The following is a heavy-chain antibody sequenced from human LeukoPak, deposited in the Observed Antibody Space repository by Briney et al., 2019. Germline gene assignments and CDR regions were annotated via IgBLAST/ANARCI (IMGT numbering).Heavy chain of an antibody. CDR2: IKQDGSEK. Sequence: GGSLRLSCAASGFTFSSYWMSWVRQAPGKGLEWVANIKQDGSEKYYVDSVKGRFTISRVNAKNSLYLQMNSLRAEDTAVYYCARELRNNWFDPWGQGTLVTVSS. V-gene: IGHV3-7*03. J-gene: IGHJ5*02. CDR1: GFTFSSYW. CDR3: ARELRNNWFDP.